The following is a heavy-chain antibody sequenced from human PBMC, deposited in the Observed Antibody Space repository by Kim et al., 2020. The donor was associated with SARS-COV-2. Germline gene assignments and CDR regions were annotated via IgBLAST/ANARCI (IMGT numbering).Heavy chain of an antibody. CDR1: GFTFSYYP. Sequence: GGSLRLSCAASGFTFSYYPMHWVRQAPGKGLECVSAISTEGAFPFYASSVKGRFTVSRDNSRNTLYLQMDSRRSEDTAVYYCAREDPRGSVAEWSQGTLVTASS. V-gene: IGHV3-64*01. CDR3: AREDPRGSVAE. D-gene: IGHD6-19*01. J-gene: IGHJ4*02. CDR2: ISTEGAFP.